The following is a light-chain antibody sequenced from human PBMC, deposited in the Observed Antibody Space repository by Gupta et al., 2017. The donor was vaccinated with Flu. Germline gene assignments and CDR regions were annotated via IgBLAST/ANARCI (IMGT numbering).Light chain of an antibody. J-gene: IGKJ1*01. CDR2: GAS. Sequence: EIVLTQSPVTLSLSPGERATLSCRASQSVSSSYLAWYQQKPGQAPRLLIYGASSSVTGIPDRFSGSGSGRAFTLTIIRLVPQDFAVSYCQQDYNSPRTFGQGTKVEIK. V-gene: IGKV3-20*01. CDR1: QSVSSSY. CDR3: QQDYNSPRT.